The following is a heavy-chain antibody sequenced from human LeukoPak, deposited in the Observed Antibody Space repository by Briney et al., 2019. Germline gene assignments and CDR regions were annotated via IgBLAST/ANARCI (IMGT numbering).Heavy chain of an antibody. V-gene: IGHV3-30*02. CDR1: GFTFSSYG. CDR2: IRYDGSNK. Sequence: GGSLRLSCAASGFTFSSYGMHWVRQAPGKGLEWVAFIRYDGSNKYYADSVKGRFTISRDNSKNTLYLQMNSLRAEDTAVYYCAKEREGIVVVPAATDLQHWGQGTLVTVSS. D-gene: IGHD2-2*01. CDR3: AKEREGIVVVPAATDLQH. J-gene: IGHJ1*01.